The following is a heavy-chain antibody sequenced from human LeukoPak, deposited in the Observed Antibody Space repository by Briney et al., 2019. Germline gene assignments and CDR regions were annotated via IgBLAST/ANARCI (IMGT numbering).Heavy chain of an antibody. CDR2: ISYDGSNK. Sequence: TGGSLRLSCAASGFTFSSYAMHWVRQAPGKGLEWVAVISYDGSNKYYADSVKGRFTISRDNSKNTLYLQMNSLRAEDTAVYYCARDEGSGWLGYYYYMDVWGKGTTVTVSS. CDR3: ARDEGSGWLGYYYYMDV. V-gene: IGHV3-30*04. J-gene: IGHJ6*03. D-gene: IGHD6-19*01. CDR1: GFTFSSYA.